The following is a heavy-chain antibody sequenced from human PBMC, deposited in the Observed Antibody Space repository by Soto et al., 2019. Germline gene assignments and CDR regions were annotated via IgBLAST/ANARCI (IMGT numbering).Heavy chain of an antibody. CDR2: INHSGST. V-gene: IGHV4-34*01. Sequence: SETLSLTCAVYGGSFSGYYWSWIRQPPGKGLEWIGEINHSGSTNYNPYLKSRVTISVDTSKNQFSLKLSSVTAADTAVYYCARGRRDYDILTGYYTRSNWWFDPWGQGTLVTVSS. J-gene: IGHJ5*02. D-gene: IGHD3-9*01. CDR3: ARGRRDYDILTGYYTRSNWWFDP. CDR1: GGSFSGYY.